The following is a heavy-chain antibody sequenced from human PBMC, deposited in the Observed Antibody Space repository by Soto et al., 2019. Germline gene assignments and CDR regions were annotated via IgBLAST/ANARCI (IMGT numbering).Heavy chain of an antibody. J-gene: IGHJ3*01. CDR2: IKTDVTYT. CDR1: GFTVSNKW. Sequence: EVQLVESGGGLVQHGGSLTLSCAASGFTVSNKWMHWVRNAPGKGLESISRIKTDVTYTDDADSVKGRFTISRDNAKHKLYLQMDSLRPEDTAVYDGARPKGAAYSAFDVWGQRTVVTVSS. CDR3: ARPKGAAYSAFDV. V-gene: IGHV3-74*01. D-gene: IGHD2-21*01.